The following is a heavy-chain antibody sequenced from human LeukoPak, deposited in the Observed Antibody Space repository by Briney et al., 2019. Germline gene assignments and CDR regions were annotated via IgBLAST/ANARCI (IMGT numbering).Heavy chain of an antibody. CDR3: AKDRTRDYGDYIFDY. CDR2: ISGSGGST. J-gene: IGHJ4*02. Sequence: GGSLRLSCAASGFTFSSYAMSWVRQVPGKGLEWVSAISGSGGSTYYADSVKGRFTISRDNSKNTLYLQMNSLRAEDTAVYYCAKDRTRDYGDYIFDYWGQGTLVTVSS. V-gene: IGHV3-23*01. CDR1: GFTFSSYA. D-gene: IGHD4-17*01.